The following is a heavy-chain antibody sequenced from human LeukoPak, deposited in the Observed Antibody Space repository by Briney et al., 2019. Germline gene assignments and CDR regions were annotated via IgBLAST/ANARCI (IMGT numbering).Heavy chain of an antibody. J-gene: IGHJ4*02. CDR1: GFTFSSYA. Sequence: GGSLRLSCAASGFTFSSYAMSWVRHAPGKGLEWVSAISGSGGSTHYADSVKGRFTISRDNSKNTLYLQMNSLRAEDTAVYYCAKDLEGGSGWLFDYWGQGTLVTVSS. CDR2: ISGSGGST. D-gene: IGHD6-19*01. CDR3: AKDLEGGSGWLFDY. V-gene: IGHV3-23*01.